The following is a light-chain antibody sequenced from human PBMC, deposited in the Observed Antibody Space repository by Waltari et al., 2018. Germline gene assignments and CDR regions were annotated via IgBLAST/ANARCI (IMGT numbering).Light chain of an antibody. CDR2: WAS. CDR1: QSVLYSSNNKKC. Sequence: DIVMTQSPDSLAVSLGERATINCKSSQSVLYSSNNKKCLAWYQHKPGQSPTLLIYWASTRESGVPDRFSGSGSGTDFTLTISSLQAEDVAVYYCQQYYSTPVTFGQGTRLEIK. V-gene: IGKV4-1*01. J-gene: IGKJ5*01. CDR3: QQYYSTPVT.